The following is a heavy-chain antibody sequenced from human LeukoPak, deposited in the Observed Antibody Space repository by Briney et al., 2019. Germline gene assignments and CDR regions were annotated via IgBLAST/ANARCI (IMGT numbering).Heavy chain of an antibody. D-gene: IGHD1-26*01. J-gene: IGHJ4*02. Sequence: PGGSLRLSCAASGFTFSDYYVSWIRQAPGKGLEWVSYISSSTYTNYVDSVKGRFTISRDNAKNSMYLQMNSLRAEDTAVYYCARISGSYVFDYWGQGTLVTVSS. CDR2: ISSSTYT. CDR1: GFTFSDYY. CDR3: ARISGSYVFDY. V-gene: IGHV3-11*03.